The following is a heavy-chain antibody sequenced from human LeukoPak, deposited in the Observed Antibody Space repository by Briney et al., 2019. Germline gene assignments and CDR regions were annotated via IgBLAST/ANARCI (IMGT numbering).Heavy chain of an antibody. Sequence: AGGSLRLSCAASGFTFSSYSMNWVRQAPGKGLEWVPYISSSSSTIYYADSVKGRFTISRDNAKNSLYLQMNSLRAEDTAVYYCARDAIEYYYDSSGYYFVGGVDYWGQGTLVTVSS. CDR2: ISSSSSTI. CDR3: ARDAIEYYYDSSGYYFVGGVDY. CDR1: GFTFSSYS. D-gene: IGHD3-22*01. J-gene: IGHJ4*02. V-gene: IGHV3-48*01.